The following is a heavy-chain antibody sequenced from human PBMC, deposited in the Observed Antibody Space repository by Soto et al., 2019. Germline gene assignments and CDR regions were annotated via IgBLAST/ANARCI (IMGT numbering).Heavy chain of an antibody. D-gene: IGHD5-18*01. CDR1: GASIGSTSYY. J-gene: IGHJ5*02. CDR3: ARHSVSGYSSGYGWDWFDP. Sequence: QLQLQESGPGLVKASETLSLTCTVSGASIGSTSYYWGWIRQPPGKGLEWIGRLYYSGSTYYNPSLKMRVTTSLGTSKNLFSLRLSSVTAADTAVYYCARHSVSGYSSGYGWDWFDPWGQGILVTVSS. V-gene: IGHV4-39*01. CDR2: LYYSGST.